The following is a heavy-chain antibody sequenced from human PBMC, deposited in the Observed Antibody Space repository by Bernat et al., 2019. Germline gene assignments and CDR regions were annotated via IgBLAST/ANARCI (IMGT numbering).Heavy chain of an antibody. CDR1: GFTFSSYW. D-gene: IGHD2-21*01. CDR3: ARDWNGDGNCNDY. J-gene: IGHJ4*02. CDR2: IKTDGSEK. V-gene: IGHV3-7*03. Sequence: EVQLVESGGGLVQPGGSLRLSCAASGFTFSSYWMSWVRQAPGKGLEWVAIIKTDGSEKYYVDSVKGRLTISRDNAKNSLYLQMNSLRVEDTAVYYCARDWNGDGNCNDYWGQGSLVTVSS.